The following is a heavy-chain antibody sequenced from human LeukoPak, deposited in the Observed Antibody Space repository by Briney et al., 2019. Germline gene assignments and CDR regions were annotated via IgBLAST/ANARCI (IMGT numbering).Heavy chain of an antibody. CDR3: ARDDYYGSGSYYNTSNYYYYMDV. V-gene: IGHV4-4*07. J-gene: IGHJ6*03. Sequence: SETLSLTCAVYGGSFSGYYWSWIRQPAGKGLEWIGRIYTSGSTNYNPSLKSRVTMSVDTSKNQFSLKLSSVTAADTAVYYCARDDYYGSGSYYNTSNYYYYMDVWGKGTTVTISS. CDR1: GGSFSGYY. D-gene: IGHD3-10*01. CDR2: IYTSGST.